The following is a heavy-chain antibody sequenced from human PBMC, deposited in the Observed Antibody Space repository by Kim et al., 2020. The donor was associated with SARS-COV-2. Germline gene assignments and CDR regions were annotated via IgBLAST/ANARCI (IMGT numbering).Heavy chain of an antibody. J-gene: IGHJ6*02. CDR1: GFTFSDYY. Sequence: GGSLRLSCAASGFTFSDYYMSWIRQAPGKGLEWVSYISSSGSTIYYADSVKGRFTISRDNAKNSLYLQMNSLRAEDTAVYYCARRGLYDSSGYYYPIYYYGIGVWSQGTTVTVSS. CDR2: ISSSGSTI. D-gene: IGHD3-22*01. V-gene: IGHV3-11*01. CDR3: ARRGLYDSSGYYYPIYYYGIGV.